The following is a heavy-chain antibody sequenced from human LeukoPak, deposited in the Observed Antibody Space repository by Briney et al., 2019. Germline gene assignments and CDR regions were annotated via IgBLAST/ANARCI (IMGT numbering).Heavy chain of an antibody. CDR3: ARVTSGPLYYYYYGMDV. D-gene: IGHD2-15*01. CDR1: GGSISSYY. J-gene: IGHJ6*02. Sequence: SETLSLTCTASGGSISSYYWSWIRQPPGKGLEWIGYIYYSGSTNYNPSLKSRVTISVDTSKNQFSLKLSSVTAADTAVYYCARVTSGPLYYYYYGMDVWGQGTTVTVSS. V-gene: IGHV4-59*01. CDR2: IYYSGST.